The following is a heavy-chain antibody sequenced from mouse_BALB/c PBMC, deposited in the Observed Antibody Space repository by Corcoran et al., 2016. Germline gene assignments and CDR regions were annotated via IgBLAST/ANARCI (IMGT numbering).Heavy chain of an antibody. CDR2: IDPANGNT. CDR1: GFNIKDTY. CDR3: ASNYAYAMDY. D-gene: IGHD1-1*02. J-gene: IGHJ4*01. Sequence: EVQLQQSGAELVKAGASVKLSCTASGFNIKDTYMHWVKQRPEQGLEWIGRIDPANGNTKYDPKFQGKATITADTSSNTAYLQLSSLTSEDTAVYYCASNYAYAMDYWGQGTAVTFSS. V-gene: IGHV14-3*02.